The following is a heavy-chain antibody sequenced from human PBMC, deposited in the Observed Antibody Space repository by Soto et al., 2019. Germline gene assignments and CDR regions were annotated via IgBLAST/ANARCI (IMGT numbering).Heavy chain of an antibody. CDR3: ARDGRCSGGSCYHWFDP. D-gene: IGHD2-15*01. CDR2: IYYSGST. J-gene: IGHJ5*02. V-gene: IGHV4-30-4*01. Sequence: QVQLQESGPGLVKPSQTLSLTCTVSGGSISSGDYYWSWIRQPPGKGLEWIGYIYYSGSTYYNPSLKSRVTISVDTSKNQFSLKLSSVTAADTAVYYCARDGRCSGGSCYHWFDPWGQGTLVTVSS. CDR1: GGSISSGDYY.